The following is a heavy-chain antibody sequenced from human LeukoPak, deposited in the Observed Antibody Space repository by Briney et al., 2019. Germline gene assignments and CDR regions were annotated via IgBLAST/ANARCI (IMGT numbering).Heavy chain of an antibody. CDR3: AKDGALTGDRSNFFDY. D-gene: IGHD7-27*01. V-gene: IGHV3-43D*03. CDR1: GFTLDAYT. Sequence: GGSLRLSCAASGFTLDAYTMHWVRQAPGKGLEWVSLISWDGGLTYYADSVKGRFTISRDNSKNSLYLQMNSLRAEDTALYYCAKDGALTGDRSNFFDYWGQGTLVTVSS. J-gene: IGHJ4*02. CDR2: ISWDGGLT.